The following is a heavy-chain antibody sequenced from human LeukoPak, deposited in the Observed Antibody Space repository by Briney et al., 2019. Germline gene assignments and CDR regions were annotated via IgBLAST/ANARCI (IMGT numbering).Heavy chain of an antibody. V-gene: IGHV3-7*03. D-gene: IGHD6-19*01. Sequence: GRSLRLSCAASGFTFSSYGMHWVRQAPGKGLEWVANIKQDGSEKYYVDSVKGRFTISRDNAKNSLYLQMNSLRAEDTAVYYCARWGGWTHFDYWGQGTLVTVSS. CDR1: GFTFSSYG. J-gene: IGHJ4*02. CDR3: ARWGGWTHFDY. CDR2: IKQDGSEK.